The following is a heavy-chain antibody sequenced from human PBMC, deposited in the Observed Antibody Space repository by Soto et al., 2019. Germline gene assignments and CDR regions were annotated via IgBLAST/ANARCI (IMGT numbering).Heavy chain of an antibody. CDR2: ISYDGSNK. D-gene: IGHD2-21*02. CDR1: GFTFSSYG. Sequence: QVQLVESGGGVVQPGRSLRLSCAASGFTFSSYGMHWVRQAPGKGLEWVAVISYDGSNKYYADSVKGRFTISRDNSKNSLYLQMNCLSAADTAVYYCGKEEAYCGGDCYSTFFDYWGQGTLVTVSS. V-gene: IGHV3-30*18. CDR3: GKEEAYCGGDCYSTFFDY. J-gene: IGHJ4*02.